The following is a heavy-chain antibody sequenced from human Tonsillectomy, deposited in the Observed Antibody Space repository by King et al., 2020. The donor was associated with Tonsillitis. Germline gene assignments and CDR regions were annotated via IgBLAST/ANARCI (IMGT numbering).Heavy chain of an antibody. D-gene: IGHD6-19*01. J-gene: IGHJ4*02. CDR2: ISGNGGRT. Sequence: VQLVESGGGLVQPGGSLRLSCSASGFTFSSFAMHWVRQGPGRGLEYVSAISGNGGRTYYADSVKDRFTISRDNSKNTLYLQMSSMRAEDTAVYYCGRRYSRDSYGNFDYWGQGTLVAVSS. CDR1: GFTFSSFA. CDR3: GRRYSRDSYGNFDY. V-gene: IGHV3-64D*06.